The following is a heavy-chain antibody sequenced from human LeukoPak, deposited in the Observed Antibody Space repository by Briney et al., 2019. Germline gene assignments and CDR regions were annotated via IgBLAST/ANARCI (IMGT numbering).Heavy chain of an antibody. CDR2: IYYSGST. CDR1: GGSISFYH. J-gene: IGHJ4*02. Sequence: SETLSLTCTVSGGSISFYHWSWIRQPPGKGLEWVGYIYYSGSTNYNPPLKSRVTISVDTSKNQFSLKLSSVTAADTAVYYCARHSSRGGDFDYWGQGTLVTVSS. CDR3: ARHSSRGGDFDY. D-gene: IGHD6-13*01. V-gene: IGHV4-59*08.